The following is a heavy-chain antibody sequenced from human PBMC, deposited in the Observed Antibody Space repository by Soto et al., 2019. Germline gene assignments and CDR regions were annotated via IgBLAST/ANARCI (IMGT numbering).Heavy chain of an antibody. Sequence: GGSLRLSCAASGFTFSSYGMHWVRQAPGKGLEWVAVISYDGSNKYYADSVKGRFTISRDNSKNTLYLQMNSLRAEDTAVYYCAKDLEYQLSAYGMDVWGQGTTVTVS. J-gene: IGHJ6*02. V-gene: IGHV3-30*18. CDR2: ISYDGSNK. CDR1: GFTFSSYG. D-gene: IGHD2-2*01. CDR3: AKDLEYQLSAYGMDV.